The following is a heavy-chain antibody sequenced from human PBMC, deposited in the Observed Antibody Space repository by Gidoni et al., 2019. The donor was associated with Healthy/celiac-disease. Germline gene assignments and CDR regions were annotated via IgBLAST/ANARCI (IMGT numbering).Heavy chain of an antibody. CDR1: GATFISYA. J-gene: IGHJ4*02. CDR2: IIPIFGTA. D-gene: IGHD1-26*01. CDR3: ALQGRGSYEFLVDY. V-gene: IGHV1-69*06. Sequence: QVQLVQSGAEVKKPGSSVNVSCKASGATFISYAISWLRQAPGQGLEWMGGIIPIFGTANYAQKFQGRVTITADKSTSTAYMELSSLRSEDTAVYYCALQGRGSYEFLVDYWGQGTLVTVSS.